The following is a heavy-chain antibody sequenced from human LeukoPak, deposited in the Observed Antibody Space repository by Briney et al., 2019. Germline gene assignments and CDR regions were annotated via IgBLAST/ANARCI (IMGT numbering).Heavy chain of an antibody. Sequence: NPSQTLSLTCTVSGGSISTSSYYWGWIRQPPGKGLEWIGSIYSSGSTYYNPSLKSRVTISVDTSNNLFSLELRSVTAADTALYYCARQLYDSGAFDIWGQGTMVSVSS. CDR3: ARQLYDSGAFDI. CDR2: IYSSGST. D-gene: IGHD3-22*01. CDR1: GGSISTSSYY. V-gene: IGHV4-39*01. J-gene: IGHJ3*02.